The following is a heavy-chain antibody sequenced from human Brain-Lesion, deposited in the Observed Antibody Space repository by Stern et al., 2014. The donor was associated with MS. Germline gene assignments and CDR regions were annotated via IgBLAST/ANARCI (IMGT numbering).Heavy chain of an antibody. D-gene: IGHD3-3*01. V-gene: IGHV1-2*02. CDR3: ARDQRGITIFGVVTDYYYLGMDV. Sequence: QVPLVQSGAEVKKPGSSVKVSCKTSGYIFTGYYIHCVRQAPGQGLEWMAWINPHTAGTNYAQKVHGRVTMIRDTSISTDYVELSSLTSDDTVVYYCARDQRGITIFGVVTDYYYLGMDVWGQGTTVTVSS. CDR2: INPHTAGT. CDR1: GYIFTGYY. J-gene: IGHJ6*02.